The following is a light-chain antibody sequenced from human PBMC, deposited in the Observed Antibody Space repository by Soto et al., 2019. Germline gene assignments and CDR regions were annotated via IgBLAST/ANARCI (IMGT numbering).Light chain of an antibody. CDR3: NSYTSASTYV. Sequence: QSVLTQPASVSGSPGQSITISCTGTSSDIGDYDYVSWYQHLPGKAPKLLIFDVTHRPSGVSDRFSGSKSGNTASLTISGVRPEDEADYYCNSYTSASTYVFGTGTKVTVL. CDR2: DVT. J-gene: IGLJ1*01. V-gene: IGLV2-14*01. CDR1: SSDIGDYDY.